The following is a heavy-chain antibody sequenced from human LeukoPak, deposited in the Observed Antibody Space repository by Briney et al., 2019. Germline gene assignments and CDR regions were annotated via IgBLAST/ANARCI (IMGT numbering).Heavy chain of an antibody. J-gene: IGHJ3*02. Sequence: GSLRLSCAASGFNVSSNYLSWVRQAPGEGLEWVSVIYSGGSTYYADSVKGRFTISRDNSKNTLYLQMNSLRAEDTAVYYCARDWRGAFDIWGQGTMVTVSS. D-gene: IGHD3-3*01. V-gene: IGHV3-53*01. CDR1: GFNVSSNY. CDR2: IYSGGST. CDR3: ARDWRGAFDI.